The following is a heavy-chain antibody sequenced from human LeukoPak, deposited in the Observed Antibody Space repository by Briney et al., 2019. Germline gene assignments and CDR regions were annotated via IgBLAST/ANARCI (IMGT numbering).Heavy chain of an antibody. CDR1: GGSFSGYY. V-gene: IGHV4-34*01. CDR3: ARPAAHSPYDY. D-gene: IGHD2-21*01. CDR2: INHSGST. J-gene: IGHJ4*02. Sequence: SETLSLTCAVYGGSFSGYYWSWLRQPPGKGLEWIGEINHSGSTNYNPSLKSRVTISVDTSKNQFSLKLSSVTAADTAVYYCARPAAHSPYDYWGQGTLVTVSS.